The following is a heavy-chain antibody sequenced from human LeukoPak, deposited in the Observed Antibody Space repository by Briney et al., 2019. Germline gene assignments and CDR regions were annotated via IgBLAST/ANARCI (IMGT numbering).Heavy chain of an antibody. J-gene: IGHJ4*02. CDR1: GGSISNFY. Sequence: PSETLSLTCTVSGGSISNFYWSWIRQPAGKTLEWIGRIYTSGSTNYNPSLKSRVTMSVDTPKNQFSLKLSSVTAADTAVYFCARETTGAGTARPFDYWGQGTLVTVSS. CDR3: ARETTGAGTARPFDY. V-gene: IGHV4-4*07. D-gene: IGHD6-13*01. CDR2: IYTSGST.